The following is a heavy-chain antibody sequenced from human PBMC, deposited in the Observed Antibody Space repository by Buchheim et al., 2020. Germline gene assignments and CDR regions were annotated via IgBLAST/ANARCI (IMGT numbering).Heavy chain of an antibody. CDR1: GFTFSSYA. CDR2: ISYDGSNK. CDR3: ARVLDSSSNYYGMDV. J-gene: IGHJ6*02. Sequence: QVQLVESGGGVVQPGRSLRLSCAASGFTFSSYAMHWVRQAPGKGLEWVAVISYDGSNKYYADSVKGRFTISRDNSKNTLYLQMNSLRAEDTAVYYCARVLDSSSNYYGMDVWGQGTT. D-gene: IGHD6-6*01. V-gene: IGHV3-30-3*01.